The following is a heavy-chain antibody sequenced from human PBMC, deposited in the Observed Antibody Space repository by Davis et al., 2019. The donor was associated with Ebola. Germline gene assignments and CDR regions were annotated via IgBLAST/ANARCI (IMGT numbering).Heavy chain of an antibody. CDR2: ISAYNGNT. CDR1: GYTFTSYG. V-gene: IGHV1-18*01. CDR3: ARARVPAARGYYGMDV. Sequence: ASVKVSCKASGYTFTSYGISWVRQAPGQGLEWMGWISAYNGNTNYAQKLQGRVTMTTDTSTSTAYMELRSLRSDDTAVYYCARARVPAARGYYGMDVWGQGTTVTVSS. J-gene: IGHJ6*02. D-gene: IGHD2-2*01.